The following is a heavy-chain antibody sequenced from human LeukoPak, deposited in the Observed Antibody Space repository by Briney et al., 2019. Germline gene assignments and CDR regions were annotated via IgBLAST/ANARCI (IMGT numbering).Heavy chain of an antibody. Sequence: SETLSLTCTVSGGSISSYYWSWIRQPPGKGLDWIGYIYYSGSTNYNPSLKSRVTISVDTSKNQFSLKLSSVTAADTAVYYCARLSSGWERGLDYWGQGTLVTVSS. J-gene: IGHJ4*02. D-gene: IGHD6-19*01. CDR3: ARLSSGWERGLDY. CDR1: GGSISSYY. V-gene: IGHV4-59*01. CDR2: IYYSGST.